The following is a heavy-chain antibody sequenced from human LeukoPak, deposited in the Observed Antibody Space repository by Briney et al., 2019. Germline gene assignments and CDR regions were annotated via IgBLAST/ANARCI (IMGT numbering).Heavy chain of an antibody. Sequence: PGGSLRLSCAASGFTFSSYGMHWVRQAPGKGLEWVAFIRYDGSNKYYADSVKGRFTISRDNSKNTLYLQMNSLRAEDTAVYYCAKGPLERGWNYYYYMDVWGKGTTVTVSS. V-gene: IGHV3-30*02. CDR1: GFTFSSYG. CDR3: AKGPLERGWNYYYYMDV. D-gene: IGHD5-24*01. J-gene: IGHJ6*03. CDR2: IRYDGSNK.